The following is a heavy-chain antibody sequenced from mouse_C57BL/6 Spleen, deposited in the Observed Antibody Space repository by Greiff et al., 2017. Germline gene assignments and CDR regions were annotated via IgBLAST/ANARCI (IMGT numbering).Heavy chain of an antibody. CDR2: LHYSGST. V-gene: IGHV3-1*02. CDR3: ADTTGSWDVEG. J-gene: IGHJ1*01. Sequence: EVKLVESGPDLVKPSQSLSLTCTVTGYSITSGYSWHWIRQFPGNKLEWRGYLHYSGSTNYNPTLKSRISITPDTSTNKVFMQLNSVTTEDTATYYCADTTGSWDVEGWGAGTTVTVSS. D-gene: IGHD2-12*01. CDR1: GYSITSGYS.